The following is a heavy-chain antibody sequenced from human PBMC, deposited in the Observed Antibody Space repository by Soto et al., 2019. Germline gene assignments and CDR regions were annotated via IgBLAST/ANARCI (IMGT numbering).Heavy chain of an antibody. CDR1: GFPFTTYG. Sequence: QVQLVESGGGVVQPGRSLRLSCAASGFPFTTYGMHWVRKGPGKGLEWVAVISYDGSNKFYADYVKGRFTISRDNSKNTLYLQMSSLRPDDTALYYCVGGQYYFDYRGQGTLVIVSS. D-gene: IGHD3-10*01. V-gene: IGHV3-30*03. CDR2: ISYDGSNK. CDR3: VGGQYYFDY. J-gene: IGHJ4*02.